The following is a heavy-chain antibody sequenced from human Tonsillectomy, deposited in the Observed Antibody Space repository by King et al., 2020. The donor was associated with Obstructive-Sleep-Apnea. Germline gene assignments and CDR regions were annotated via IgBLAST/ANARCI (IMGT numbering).Heavy chain of an antibody. Sequence: QVQLQQWGAGLLKPSETLSLTCAVYGGSFSGYYWSWIRQPPGKGLEWIGEINHSGSTNYNPSLKSRVTISVDTSKNQFSLKLSSVTAADTAVYYCARVGKEKWIQLWFVKNYFDYWGQGTLVTVSS. CDR3: ARVGKEKWIQLWFVKNYFDY. J-gene: IGHJ4*02. V-gene: IGHV4-34*01. D-gene: IGHD5-18*01. CDR1: GGSFSGYY. CDR2: INHSGST.